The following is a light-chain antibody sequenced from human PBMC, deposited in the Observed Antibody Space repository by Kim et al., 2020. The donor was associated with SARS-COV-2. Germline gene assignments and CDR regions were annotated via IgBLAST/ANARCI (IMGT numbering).Light chain of an antibody. CDR1: ALPKKY. J-gene: IGLJ2*01. V-gene: IGLV3-10*01. CDR3: YSTDSSGNIGV. Sequence: SYELTQPPSVSVSPGQTARITCSGDALPKKYAYWYQQKSGQAPVLVIYEDIKRPSGIPERFSGSNSGTMATLTISGAQVEDEADYYCYSTDSSGNIGVFG. CDR2: EDI.